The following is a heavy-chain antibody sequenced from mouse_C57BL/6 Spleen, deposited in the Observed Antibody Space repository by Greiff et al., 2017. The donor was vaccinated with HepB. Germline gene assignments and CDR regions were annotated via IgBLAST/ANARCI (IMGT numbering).Heavy chain of an antibody. V-gene: IGHV1-55*01. Sequence: QVQLQQPGAELVKPGASVKMSCKASGYTFTSYWITWVKQRPGQGLEWIGDIYPGSGSTNYNEKFKSKATLTVDTSSSTAYMQLSSLTSEDSSVYYCARSPSAVVASSIGCWGEGTTLSVSS. CDR1: GYTFTSYW. D-gene: IGHD1-1*01. CDR2: IYPGSGST. CDR3: ARSPSAVVASSIGC. J-gene: IGHJ2*01.